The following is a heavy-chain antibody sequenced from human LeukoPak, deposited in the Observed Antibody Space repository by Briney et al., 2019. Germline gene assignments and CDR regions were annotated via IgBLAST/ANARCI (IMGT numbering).Heavy chain of an antibody. D-gene: IGHD5-18*01. CDR3: ARDRQLHYYGMDV. CDR1: GGSISSSSYY. J-gene: IGHJ6*02. Sequence: KSSETLSLTCTVSGGSISSSSYYWGWIRQPPGMGPEWIGTIYHSGKTYYNPSLKSRVTISVDTSKNQFSLKLSSVTAADTAVYYCARDRQLHYYGMDVWGQGTTVAVSS. V-gene: IGHV4-39*07. CDR2: IYHSGKT.